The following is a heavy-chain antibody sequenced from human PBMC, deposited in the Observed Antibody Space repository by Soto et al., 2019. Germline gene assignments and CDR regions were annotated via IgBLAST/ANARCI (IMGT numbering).Heavy chain of an antibody. V-gene: IGHV3-21*01. D-gene: IGHD6-13*01. Sequence: PGGSLRLSCAASGFTFSSYSMNWVRQAPGKGLEWVSSISSSSSYIYYADSVKGRFTISRDNAKNSLYLQMNSLRAEDTAVYYCARDPSYSSRPRSNWFDPWGQGTLVTVSS. CDR3: ARDPSYSSRPRSNWFDP. J-gene: IGHJ5*02. CDR1: GFTFSSYS. CDR2: ISSSSSYI.